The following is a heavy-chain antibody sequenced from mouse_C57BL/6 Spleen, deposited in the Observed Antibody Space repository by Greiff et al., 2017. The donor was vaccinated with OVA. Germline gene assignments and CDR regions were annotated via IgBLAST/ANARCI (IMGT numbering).Heavy chain of an antibody. CDR2: INYDGSST. CDR1: GFTFSDYY. Sequence: EVKLVDSEGGLVQPGSSMKLSCTASGFTFSDYYMAWVRQVPEKGLEWVANINYDGSSTYYLDSLKSRFIISRDNAKNILYLQMSSLKSEDTATYYCAREGDDYDGFAYWGQGTLVTVSA. CDR3: AREGDDYDGFAY. D-gene: IGHD2-4*01. J-gene: IGHJ3*01. V-gene: IGHV5-16*01.